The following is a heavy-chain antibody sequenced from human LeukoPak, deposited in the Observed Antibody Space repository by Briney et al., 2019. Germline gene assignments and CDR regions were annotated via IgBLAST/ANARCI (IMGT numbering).Heavy chain of an antibody. Sequence: GGPVRLSCGVCVFPFSRYRVQWPRHSPGKGLVGVAVIWYDGSNKYYEDSVKRRFTISRDNSKNTLYLQMNSLRAEDTAVYYCASGDGYNPPFDYWGQGTLVTVSS. D-gene: IGHD5-24*01. J-gene: IGHJ4*02. V-gene: IGHV3-33*01. CDR2: IWYDGSNK. CDR1: VFPFSRYR. CDR3: ASGDGYNPPFDY.